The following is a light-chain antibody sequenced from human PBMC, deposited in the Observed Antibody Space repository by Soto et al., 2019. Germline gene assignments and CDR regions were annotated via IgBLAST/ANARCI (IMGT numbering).Light chain of an antibody. V-gene: IGLV1-47*01. CDR2: RNN. CDR1: SSNIGSNY. CDR3: AAWDDSLSGLYV. J-gene: IGLJ1*01. Sequence: QSVLTQPPSASGTPGQRVTISCYGSSSNIGSNYVYWYQHLPGTAPKLLIYRNNQRPSGVPDRFSGSKSGTSASLAISGLRSEDEADYYCAAWDDSLSGLYVFGTGTKLTVL.